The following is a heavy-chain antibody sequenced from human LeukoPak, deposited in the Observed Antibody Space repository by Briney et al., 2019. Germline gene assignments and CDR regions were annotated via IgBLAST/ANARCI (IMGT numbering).Heavy chain of an antibody. CDR2: IKGIGPTT. CDR1: GFTFSDYY. J-gene: IGHJ6*03. Sequence: PGGSLRLSCAASGFTFSDYYMSWIRQAPGKGLEWVSTIKGIGPTTYYADSLKGRFTISRDNAKNPLFLQMSSLRADDTAIYYCARAGELRYMDVWGKGTAVTVSS. D-gene: IGHD3-16*01. V-gene: IGHV3-11*04. CDR3: ARAGELRYMDV.